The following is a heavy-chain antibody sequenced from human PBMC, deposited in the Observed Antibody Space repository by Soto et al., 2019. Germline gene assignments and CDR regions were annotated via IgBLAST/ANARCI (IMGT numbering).Heavy chain of an antibody. CDR1: GYTFTSYA. CDR3: ARVPGYSYGYN. CDR2: INAGNGNT. V-gene: IGHV1-3*01. J-gene: IGHJ4*02. Sequence: QVQLVQSGAEVKKPGASVKVSCKASGYTFTSYAMHWVRQAPGQRLEWMGWINAGNGNTKYSQKFQGRVTITRDTSASTANMELSSLRSEDTAVSYCARVPGYSYGYNWGQGTLVTVSS. D-gene: IGHD5-18*01.